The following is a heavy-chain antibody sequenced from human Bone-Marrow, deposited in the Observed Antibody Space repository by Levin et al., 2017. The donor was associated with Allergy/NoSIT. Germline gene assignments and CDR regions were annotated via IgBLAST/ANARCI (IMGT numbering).Heavy chain of an antibody. V-gene: IGHV3-21*01. CDR1: GFTFSSYS. Sequence: GESLKISCAASGFTFSSYSMNWVRQAPGKGLKWVSFISSSSGYIYYADSVKGRFTISRDNAKSSLYLQMNSLTAEDSAVYYCARITVWGTVSPERRDSWGQGVLVTVSS. J-gene: IGHJ4*02. CDR2: ISSSSGYI. CDR3: ARITVWGTVSPERRDS. D-gene: IGHD3-16*01.